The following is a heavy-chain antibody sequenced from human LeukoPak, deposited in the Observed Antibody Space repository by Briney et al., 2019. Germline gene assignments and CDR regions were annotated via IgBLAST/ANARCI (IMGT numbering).Heavy chain of an antibody. V-gene: IGHV3-23*01. D-gene: IGHD1-26*01. CDR1: GFTFSTYA. J-gene: IGHJ1*01. CDR3: AKDWLVGATTTEYFQH. Sequence: GGSLRLSCAASGFTFSTYAMTWVRQAPGKGLEWVSAISGSGGSTYYADSVKGRFTISRDNSKNTLYLQMNSLRAEDTAVYYCAKDWLVGATTTEYFQHWGQGTLVTVSS. CDR2: ISGSGGST.